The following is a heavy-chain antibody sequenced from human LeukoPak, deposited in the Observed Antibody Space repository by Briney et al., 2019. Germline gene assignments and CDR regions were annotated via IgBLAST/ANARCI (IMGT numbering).Heavy chain of an antibody. J-gene: IGHJ4*02. CDR2: ISGSGVTT. V-gene: IGHV3-23*01. CDR3: ARTYYDILTGYNPYFDY. D-gene: IGHD3-9*01. CDR1: GFTFSNYA. Sequence: PGGSLRLSCAASGFTFSNYAMTWVRQAPGKGLEWVSTISGSGVTTYYADSVKGRFTISRDNSKNTLYLQMNSLRAEDTAVYYCARTYYDILTGYNPYFDYWGQGILVTVSS.